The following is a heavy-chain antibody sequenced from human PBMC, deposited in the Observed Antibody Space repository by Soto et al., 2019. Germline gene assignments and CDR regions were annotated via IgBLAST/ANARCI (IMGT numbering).Heavy chain of an antibody. V-gene: IGHV3-30-3*01. CDR3: ALSTIGMTSGYDY. Sequence: GGSLRLSCAASGFTFSSYAMHWVRQDPGKGLEWVAVISYDGSNKYYADSVKGRFTISRDTSTTTVYMELTRLRSEDTAVYYCALSTIGMTSGYDYWGHGTLVTVSS. CDR2: ISYDGSNK. J-gene: IGHJ4*01. CDR1: GFTFSSYA. D-gene: IGHD1-1*01.